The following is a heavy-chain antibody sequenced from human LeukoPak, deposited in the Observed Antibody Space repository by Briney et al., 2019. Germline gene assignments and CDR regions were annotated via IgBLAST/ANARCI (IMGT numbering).Heavy chain of an antibody. J-gene: IGHJ4*02. CDR2: IYYSGST. D-gene: IGHD3-3*01. CDR1: GGSISSYY. V-gene: IGHV4-59*01. Sequence: SETLSLTCTVSGGSISSYYWSWIRQPPGKGPEWIGYIYYSGSTNYNPSLKSRVTISVDTSKNQFSLKLTSVTAADTAVYYCARGVPEYYDFWSGYFYYFDYWGQGTLVTVSS. CDR3: ARGVPEYYDFWSGYFYYFDY.